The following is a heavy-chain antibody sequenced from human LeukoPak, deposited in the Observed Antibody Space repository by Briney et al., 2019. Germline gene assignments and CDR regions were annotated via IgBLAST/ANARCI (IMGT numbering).Heavy chain of an antibody. J-gene: IGHJ3*02. CDR3: ARGDDYGDHDDAFDI. V-gene: IGHV4-34*09. CDR1: GGSFSGYY. CDR2: INHSGST. D-gene: IGHD4-17*01. Sequence: TLSLTCAVYGGSFSGYYWSWIRQPPGKGLEWIGEINHSGSTYYNPSLKSRVTISVDTSKNQFSLKLSSVTAADTAVYYCARGDDYGDHDDAFDIWGQGTMVTVSS.